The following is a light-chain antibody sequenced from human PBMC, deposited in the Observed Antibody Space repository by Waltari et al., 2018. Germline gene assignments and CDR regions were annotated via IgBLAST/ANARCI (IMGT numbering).Light chain of an antibody. Sequence: EIVMTQSSVTLSVSPGDRATFPGRASQTISFNLAWYQHRPGQAPRLLIYGASNSATGIPARFSGSGSGTEFTLTISSLQSEDFAVYYCQQYNNWPPLFTFGPGTKVDMK. J-gene: IGKJ3*01. CDR2: GAS. CDR3: QQYNNWPPLFT. V-gene: IGKV3D-15*01. CDR1: QTISFN.